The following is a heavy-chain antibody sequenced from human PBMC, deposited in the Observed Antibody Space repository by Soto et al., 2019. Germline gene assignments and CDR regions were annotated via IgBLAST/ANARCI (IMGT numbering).Heavy chain of an antibody. Sequence: SETLSLTCTVSGGSVSSGSYYWSWIRQPPGKGLEWIGYIYYSGSTNYNPSLKSRVTISVDTSKNQFSLKLSSVTAADTAVYYCAGSSYDKTSFDYWGQGTLVTVSS. CDR3: AGSSYDKTSFDY. V-gene: IGHV4-61*01. CDR2: IYYSGST. J-gene: IGHJ4*02. CDR1: GGSVSSGSYY. D-gene: IGHD3-22*01.